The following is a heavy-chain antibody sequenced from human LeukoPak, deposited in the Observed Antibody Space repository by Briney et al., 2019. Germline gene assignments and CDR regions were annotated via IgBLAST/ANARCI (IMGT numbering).Heavy chain of an antibody. V-gene: IGHV1-2*02. CDR2: INPISGAT. Sequence: GASVKVSCKASGYTFTGYYMHWVRQAPGQGLEWMGWINPISGATNYAQTFQGRVTMTRDTSISTAYMELSSLKSDDTAVYYCASFLPASGTNSWGQGTLVTVSS. CDR1: GYTFTGYY. J-gene: IGHJ4*02. CDR3: ASFLPASGTNS. D-gene: IGHD6-13*01.